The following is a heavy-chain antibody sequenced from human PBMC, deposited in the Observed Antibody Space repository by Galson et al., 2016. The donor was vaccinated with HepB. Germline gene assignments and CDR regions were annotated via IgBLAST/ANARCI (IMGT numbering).Heavy chain of an antibody. CDR1: GGSISSSSYY. CDR3: ARDRSSGSGSFGY. Sequence: ETLSLTCTVSGGSISSSSYYWGWIRQPPGKGLEWIGNIYYSGSTYYNPSLKSRVTISVDTSKNQFSLKLSSVTAADTAVYFCARDRSSGSGSFGYWGQGTLVTVSS. CDR2: IYYSGST. D-gene: IGHD3-10*01. J-gene: IGHJ4*02. V-gene: IGHV4-39*07.